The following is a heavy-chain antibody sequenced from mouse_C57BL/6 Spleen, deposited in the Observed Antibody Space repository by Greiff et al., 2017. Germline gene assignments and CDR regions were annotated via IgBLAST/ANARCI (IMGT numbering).Heavy chain of an antibody. Sequence: DVQLQQSGPELVKPGASVKISCKASGYSFTGYYMNWVKQSPEKSLEWIGEINPSTGGTTYNQKFKAKATLTVDKSSSTAYLQLKSLTSEDSAVYYCARGDTAVVANDAMDYWGQGTSVTVSS. CDR1: GYSFTGYY. CDR2: INPSTGGT. V-gene: IGHV1-42*01. J-gene: IGHJ4*01. D-gene: IGHD1-1*01. CDR3: ARGDTAVVANDAMDY.